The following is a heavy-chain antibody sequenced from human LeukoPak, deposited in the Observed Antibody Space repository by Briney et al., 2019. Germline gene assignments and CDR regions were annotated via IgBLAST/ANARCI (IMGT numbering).Heavy chain of an antibody. V-gene: IGHV3-53*01. J-gene: IGHJ3*02. CDR2: IYSGVSA. D-gene: IGHD1-20*01. CDR3: AKYRITRTLGAFDI. Sequence: GGSLRLSCAASGFTVSSNYMSWVRQAPGKGVEWFSVIYSGVSAFYADSVKGRFTISRDNSKNTLYLQMNSLRAEDTAVYYCAKYRITRTLGAFDIWGQGTMVTVSS. CDR1: GFTVSSNY.